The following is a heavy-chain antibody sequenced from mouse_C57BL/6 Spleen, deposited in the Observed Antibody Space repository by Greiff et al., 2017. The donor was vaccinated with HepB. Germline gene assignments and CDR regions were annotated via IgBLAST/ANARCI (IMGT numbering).Heavy chain of an antibody. CDR1: GYSIPSGYY. CDR3: ARGDDGAY. J-gene: IGHJ3*01. Sequence: VQLKESGPGLVNPSQSLSLTCSVTGYSIPSGYYWNWIRQFPGNKLEWMGYISYDGSNNYNPSLKNRISITRDTSKNQFFLKLNSVTTEDTATYCGARGDDGAYWAQGTLVTVSA. CDR2: ISYDGSN. V-gene: IGHV3-6*01. D-gene: IGHD2-3*01.